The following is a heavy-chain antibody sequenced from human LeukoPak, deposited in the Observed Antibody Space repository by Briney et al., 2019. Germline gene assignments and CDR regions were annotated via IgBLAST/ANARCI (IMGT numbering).Heavy chain of an antibody. CDR2: IYYSGST. CDR3: ARHDSGSYLYFDY. J-gene: IGHJ4*02. V-gene: IGHV4-38-2*01. D-gene: IGHD1-26*01. CDR1: GYSISSGYY. Sequence: SSETLSLSCAVSGYSISSGYYWGCIRQPPGKGLEGIGSIYYSGSTYYNPSLKSRVTISVDTSKNQFSLKLSSVTAADTAVYYCARHDSGSYLYFDYWGQGTLVTVSS.